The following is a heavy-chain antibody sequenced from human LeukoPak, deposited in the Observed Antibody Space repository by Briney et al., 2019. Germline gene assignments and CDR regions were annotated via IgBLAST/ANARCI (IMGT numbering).Heavy chain of an antibody. CDR3: ARDGYDSSGYYWRSYYFDY. CDR1: GFTFSSYA. D-gene: IGHD3-22*01. V-gene: IGHV3-33*08. J-gene: IGHJ4*02. Sequence: GGSLRLSCAASGFTFSSYAMHWVRQAPGKGLEWVAVIWYDGSNKYYADSVKGRFTISRDNSKNTLYLQMNSLRAEDTAVYYCARDGYDSSGYYWRSYYFDYWGQGTLVTVSS. CDR2: IWYDGSNK.